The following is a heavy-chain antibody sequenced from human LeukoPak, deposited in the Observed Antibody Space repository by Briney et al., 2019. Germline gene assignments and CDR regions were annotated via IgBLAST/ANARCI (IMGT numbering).Heavy chain of an antibody. V-gene: IGHV1-69*01. Sequence: GSSVKVSCKASGGTFNSYAISWVRQAPGQGLEWMGGIIPIFGTANYAQKFQGRVTITADESPSTAYIELSSLRSEDTAVYYCARESYGSGSYLYSFDYWGQGTLVTVSS. CDR1: GGTFNSYA. CDR2: IIPIFGTA. CDR3: ARESYGSGSYLYSFDY. J-gene: IGHJ4*02. D-gene: IGHD3-10*01.